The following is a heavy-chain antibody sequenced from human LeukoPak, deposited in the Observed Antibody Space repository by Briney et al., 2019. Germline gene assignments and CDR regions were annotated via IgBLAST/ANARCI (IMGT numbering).Heavy chain of an antibody. V-gene: IGHV4-38-2*02. CDR2: IYHSGST. D-gene: IGHD5-12*01. CDR3: ATPLGSALG. Sequence: PSETLSLTCTVSGYSISSGYYWGWIRQPPGKGLEWIGSIYHSGSTYYNPSLKSRVTTSVDTSKNQFSLKLSSVTAADTAVYYCATPLGSALGWGQGTLVTVSS. J-gene: IGHJ4*02. CDR1: GYSISSGYY.